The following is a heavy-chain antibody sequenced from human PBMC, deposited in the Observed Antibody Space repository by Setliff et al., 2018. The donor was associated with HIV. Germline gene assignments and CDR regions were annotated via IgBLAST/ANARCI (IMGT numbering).Heavy chain of an antibody. CDR1: GYTFTSYA. CDR3: ARGWAPGGDFFDY. Sequence: ASVKVSCKASGYTFTSYAMHWVRQAPGQSLEWMGWINADNGNTKYSQAFQGRVTITRDTSASTAYMELSSLKSEDTAVYYCARGWAPGGDFFDYWGQGTLVTVSS. D-gene: IGHD3-3*01. V-gene: IGHV1-3*03. J-gene: IGHJ4*02. CDR2: INADNGNT.